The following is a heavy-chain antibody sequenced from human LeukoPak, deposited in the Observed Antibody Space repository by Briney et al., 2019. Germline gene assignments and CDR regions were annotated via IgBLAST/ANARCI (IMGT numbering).Heavy chain of an antibody. CDR2: IRNKANSYTT. J-gene: IGHJ4*02. CDR1: GFTFSDHY. Sequence: GGSLRLSCAASGFTFSDHYMDWVRQAPGKGLEWVGRIRNKANSYTTEYAASVKGRFTVSRDNSKNSLYLQINSLKTEDTAVYYCVGGAVYYFDCWGQGTLVTVSS. CDR3: VGGAVYYFDC. V-gene: IGHV3-72*01.